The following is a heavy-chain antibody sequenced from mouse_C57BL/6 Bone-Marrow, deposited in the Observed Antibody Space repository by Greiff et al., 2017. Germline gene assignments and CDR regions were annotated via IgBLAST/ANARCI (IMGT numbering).Heavy chain of an antibody. J-gene: IGHJ4*01. CDR2: IYPRSGNT. D-gene: IGHD4-1*01. Sequence: VQLVESGAELARPGASVKLSCKASGYTFTSYGISWVKQRTGQGLEWIGEIYPRSGNTYYNEKFKGKATLTADKSSSTAYMELRSLTSEDSAVYFCASETGSMDYWGQGTSVTVSS. CDR1: GYTFTSYG. V-gene: IGHV1-81*01. CDR3: ASETGSMDY.